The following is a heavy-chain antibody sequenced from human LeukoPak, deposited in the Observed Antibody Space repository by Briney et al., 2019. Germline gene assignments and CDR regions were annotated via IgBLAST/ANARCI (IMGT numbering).Heavy chain of an antibody. J-gene: IGHJ5*02. D-gene: IGHD3-22*01. CDR1: GFIFSSHD. Sequence: PGGSLRLSCSTSGFIFSSHDMNWVRQAPGKGLEWVSSISSSSSYIYYADSVKGRFTISRDNAKNSLYLQMNSLRAEDTAVYYCARERRITMIVPRCWFDPWGQGTLVTVSS. V-gene: IGHV3-21*01. CDR2: ISSSSSYI. CDR3: ARERRITMIVPRCWFDP.